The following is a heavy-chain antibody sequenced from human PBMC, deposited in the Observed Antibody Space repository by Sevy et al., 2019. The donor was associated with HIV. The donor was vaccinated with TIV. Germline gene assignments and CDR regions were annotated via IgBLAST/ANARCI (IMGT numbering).Heavy chain of an antibody. Sequence: QLGGSLRLSCAASGFSFSSYWMHWVRQVPGKGLVWLSRINSDGTYTKYGDSAKGRFTISRDNAKNTLYLQMDSLRAEDTAVYYCARDKVEGGTMVQDNDYWGQGTLVTVSS. V-gene: IGHV3-74*03. D-gene: IGHD3-10*01. CDR3: ARDKVEGGTMVQDNDY. CDR2: INSDGTYT. CDR1: GFSFSSYW. J-gene: IGHJ4*02.